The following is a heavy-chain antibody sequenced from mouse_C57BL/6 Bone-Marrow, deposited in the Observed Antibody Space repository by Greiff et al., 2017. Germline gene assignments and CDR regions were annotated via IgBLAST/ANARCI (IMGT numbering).Heavy chain of an antibody. V-gene: IGHV1-36*01. Sequence: EVMLVESGPVLVKPGPSVKISCKASGFTFTDYYMHWVKQSHGKSLEWIGLVYPYNGGTSYNQKFKGKATLTVDTSSSTAYMELNSLTSEDSAVYYCATLWDSWFAYWGQGTLVTVSA. CDR1: GFTFTDYY. D-gene: IGHD4-1*01. J-gene: IGHJ3*01. CDR2: VYPYNGGT. CDR3: ATLWDSWFAY.